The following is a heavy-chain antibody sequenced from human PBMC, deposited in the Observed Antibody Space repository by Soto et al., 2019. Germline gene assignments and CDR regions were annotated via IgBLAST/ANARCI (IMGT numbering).Heavy chain of an antibody. V-gene: IGHV1-2*02. CDR2: INPNSGGT. Sequence: ASVKVSFMASGYTLPGYYMHWVRQAPGQGLEWMGCINPNSGGTNYAQKFQGRVTMTRDTSISTAYMELSRLRSDDTAVYYCARGGYNYVPGFYYGMGVQGQGTTGTVSS. CDR1: GYTLPGYY. D-gene: IGHD5-18*01. J-gene: IGHJ6*02. CDR3: ARGGYNYVPGFYYGMGV.